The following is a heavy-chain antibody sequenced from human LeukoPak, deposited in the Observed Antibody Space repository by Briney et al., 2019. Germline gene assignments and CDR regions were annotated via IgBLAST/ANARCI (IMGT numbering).Heavy chain of an antibody. D-gene: IGHD1-26*01. CDR1: GFTFSSYG. CDR3: AKDLFIGIVGSPARDFAFDY. J-gene: IGHJ4*02. V-gene: IGHV3-30*02. CDR2: IRYDGSNK. Sequence: GGSLRLSCAASGFTFSSYGMQWVRQAPGKGLEWVAFIRYDGSNKYYADSVKGRFTISRDNSKNTLYLQMNSLRVEDTALYYCAKDLFIGIVGSPARDFAFDYWGQGTLVTVSS.